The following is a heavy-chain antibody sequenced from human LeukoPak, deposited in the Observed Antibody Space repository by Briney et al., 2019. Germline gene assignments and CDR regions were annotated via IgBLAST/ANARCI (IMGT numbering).Heavy chain of an antibody. D-gene: IGHD2-15*01. CDR3: ARLGAGYCSGGSCDGAFDI. CDR2: ISSSSSYI. J-gene: IGHJ3*02. V-gene: IGHV3-21*01. CDR1: GFTFSSYS. Sequence: GGSLRLSCAASGFTFSSYSMNWVRQAPGKGLEWVSSISSSSSYIYYADSVKGRFTISRDNAKNSLYLQMNSLRAEDTAVYHCARLGAGYCSGGSCDGAFDIWGQGTMVTVSS.